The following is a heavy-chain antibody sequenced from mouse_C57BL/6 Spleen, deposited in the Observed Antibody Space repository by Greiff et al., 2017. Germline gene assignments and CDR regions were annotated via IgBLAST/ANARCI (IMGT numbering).Heavy chain of an antibody. CDR2: IHPNSGRT. CDR3: GRGGRGPVMDY. V-gene: IGHV1-64*01. D-gene: IGHD3-3*01. J-gene: IGHJ4*01. CDR1: GYTFTSYW. Sequence: QVQLQQPGAELVKPGASVKLSCKASGYTFTSYWMHWVKQRPGQGLEWIGMIHPNSGRTNYNEKFKSKATLTVDKSSSIAYMRLSSLTSEDFAVYYCGRGGRGPVMDYWGQGTSVTVAS.